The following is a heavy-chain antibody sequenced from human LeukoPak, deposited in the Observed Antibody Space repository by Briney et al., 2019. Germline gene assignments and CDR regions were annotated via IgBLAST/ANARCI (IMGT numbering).Heavy chain of an antibody. V-gene: IGHV1-69*13. CDR1: GGTFGSYA. CDR2: IIPIFGTA. Sequence: VASAKVSCKASGGTFGSYAISWVRQAPGQGLEWMGGIIPIFGTANYAQKFQGRVTITADESTSTAYMELSSLRSEDTAVYYCAVYSYGWYYGMDVWGKGTTVTVSS. J-gene: IGHJ6*04. CDR3: AVYSYGWYYGMDV. D-gene: IGHD5-18*01.